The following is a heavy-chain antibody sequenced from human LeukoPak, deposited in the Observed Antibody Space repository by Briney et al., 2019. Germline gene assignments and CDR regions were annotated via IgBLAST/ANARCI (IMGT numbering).Heavy chain of an antibody. CDR1: GMTFSTYW. D-gene: IGHD1-1*01. CDR2: IKPDGSEK. V-gene: IGHV3-7*01. J-gene: IGHJ4*02. CDR3: ARYCTFRTCSGTKYDY. Sequence: GGSLRLSCTTSGMTFSTYWMSWVRQAPGKGLEWVAHIKPDGSEKYYLDSVRGRFTISRDNAKSSLYLQMNSLRAEDSAVYYCARYCTFRTCSGTKYDYWGQGTLVIVSS.